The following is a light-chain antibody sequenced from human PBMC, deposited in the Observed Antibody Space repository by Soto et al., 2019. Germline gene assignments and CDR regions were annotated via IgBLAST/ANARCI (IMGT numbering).Light chain of an antibody. CDR2: GAS. J-gene: IGKJ1*01. CDR1: QSVTNNY. CDR3: QHYGRSRT. V-gene: IGKV3-20*01. Sequence: EVVLTQSPGTLSLSPGERATLSCRASQSVTNNYLAWYQQRPGLAPRLLIYGASSRATGIPDRFSGSGSGTVFTLTIGRLEPEDFAVYYCQHYGRSRTFGQGTK.